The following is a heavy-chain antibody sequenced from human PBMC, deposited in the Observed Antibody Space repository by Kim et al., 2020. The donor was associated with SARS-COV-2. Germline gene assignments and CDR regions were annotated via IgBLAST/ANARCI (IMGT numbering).Heavy chain of an antibody. CDR3: AIWGACSGGSCYHSYGAFDI. V-gene: IGHV1-2*02. CDR1: GYTFTGYY. D-gene: IGHD2-15*01. J-gene: IGHJ3*02. Sequence: ASVKVSCKASGYTFTGYYMHWVRQAPGQGLEWMGWINPNSGGTNYAQKFQGRVTMTRDTSISTAYMELSRLRSDDTAVYYCAIWGACSGGSCYHSYGAFDIWGQGTMVTVSS. CDR2: INPNSGGT.